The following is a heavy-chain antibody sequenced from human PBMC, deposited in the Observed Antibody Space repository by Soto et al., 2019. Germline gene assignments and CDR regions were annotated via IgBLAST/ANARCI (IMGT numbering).Heavy chain of an antibody. D-gene: IGHD5-18*01. CDR2: IYYSGNT. CDR1: GGSASSGGYY. V-gene: IGHV4-61*08. CDR3: ARDIRGYSRAFDY. J-gene: IGHJ4*02. Sequence: PSETLSLTCTVSGGSASSGGYYWTWIRQPPGKGLEWIGYIYYSGNTNYNPSLKSRVTISVDTSKNQFSLKLTSVTAADAAVYYCARDIRGYSRAFDYWGQGTLVTVSS.